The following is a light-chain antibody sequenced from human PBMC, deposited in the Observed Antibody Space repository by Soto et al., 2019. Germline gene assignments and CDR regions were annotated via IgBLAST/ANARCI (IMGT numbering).Light chain of an antibody. J-gene: IGKJ4*01. CDR3: QQRDSWPLT. V-gene: IGKV3-11*01. CDR2: SAS. Sequence: EIVLTQSPTTLSLSPGERATLSCMASQSVGSFLAWYQQKPGHPPRLLIYSASDRATGIPGRFSGSGSGTDFTLTISNLEPEDFAVYYCQQRDSWPLTFGGGTRV. CDR1: QSVGSF.